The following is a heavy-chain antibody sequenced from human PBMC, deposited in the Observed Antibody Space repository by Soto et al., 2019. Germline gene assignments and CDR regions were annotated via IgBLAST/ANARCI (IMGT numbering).Heavy chain of an antibody. V-gene: IGHV1-3*01. D-gene: IGHD6-6*01. Sequence: QVQLVQSGAEVKKPGASVKVSCKASGYTFTSYAMHWVRQAPGQGLEWMGWINAGNGNTKYSQKFQGRVTITRDTSASIAYKELSSQRSEDKAVYYCSRATIASRPYGLGYWGQGTLVTVSS. J-gene: IGHJ4*02. CDR3: SRATIASRPYGLGY. CDR1: GYTFTSYA. CDR2: INAGNGNT.